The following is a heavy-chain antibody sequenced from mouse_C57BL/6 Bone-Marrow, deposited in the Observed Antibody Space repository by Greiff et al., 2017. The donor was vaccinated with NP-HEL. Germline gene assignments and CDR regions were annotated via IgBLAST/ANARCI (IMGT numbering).Heavy chain of an antibody. V-gene: IGHV14-4*01. J-gene: IGHJ4*01. CDR2: IDPENGDT. CDR3: TTCRCTPSYAMDY. D-gene: IGHD2-14*01. Sequence: VQLQQSGAELVRPGASVKLSCTASGFNIKDDYMHWVKQRPEQGLEWIGWIDPENGDTEYASKFQGKATITADTSSNTAYLQLSSLTSEDTAVYDCTTCRCTPSYAMDYEGRGTSVTVSA. CDR1: GFNIKDDY.